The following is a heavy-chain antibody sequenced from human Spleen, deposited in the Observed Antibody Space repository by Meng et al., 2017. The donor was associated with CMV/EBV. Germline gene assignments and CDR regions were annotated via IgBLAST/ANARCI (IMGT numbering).Heavy chain of an antibody. CDR3: ARDLIYYYDSSGS. CDR2: FYYSGST. CDR1: GGSISSSSYY. J-gene: IGHJ5*02. D-gene: IGHD3-22*01. V-gene: IGHV4-39*07. Sequence: SETLSLTCTVSGGSISSSSYYWGWIRQPPGKGLEWIGNFYYSGSTNYNSSLKSRVTISEDTSKNQVYLKLTSVTAADTAVYYCARDLIYYYDSSGSWGQGTLVTVSS.